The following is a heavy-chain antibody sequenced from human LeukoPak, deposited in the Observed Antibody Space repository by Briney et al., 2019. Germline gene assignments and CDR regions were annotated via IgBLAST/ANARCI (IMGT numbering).Heavy chain of an antibody. CDR3: ARGTGEIDY. V-gene: IGHV3-11*04. CDR1: GFTFSAYY. Sequence: PGGSLRLSCAASGFTFSAYYMSWIRQAPGKGLEWVSHISGSGSNIYYPDSVKGRFTISRDNVKNSLYLQMNSLRADDMAVYYCARGTGEIDYWGQGTLVTVSS. D-gene: IGHD7-27*01. CDR2: ISGSGSNI. J-gene: IGHJ4*02.